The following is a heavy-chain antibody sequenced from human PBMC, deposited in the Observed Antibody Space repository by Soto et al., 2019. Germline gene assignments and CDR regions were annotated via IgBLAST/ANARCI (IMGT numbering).Heavy chain of an antibody. CDR2: IKTDGSST. CDR1: GFTFSSYW. Sequence: PGGSLRLSCAASGFTFSSYWMHWVRQAPGKGLVWVSRIKTDGSSTNYADSVKGRFTISRDNAKNMLYLQMNSLRPEDTAVYYCARKKFDRWGQGTLVTVSS. V-gene: IGHV3-74*01. J-gene: IGHJ5*02. CDR3: ARKKFDR.